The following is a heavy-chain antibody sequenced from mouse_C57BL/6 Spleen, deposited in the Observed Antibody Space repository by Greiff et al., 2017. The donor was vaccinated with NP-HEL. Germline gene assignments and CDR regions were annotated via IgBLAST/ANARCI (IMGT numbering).Heavy chain of an antibody. D-gene: IGHD2-14*01. J-gene: IGHJ1*03. CDR1: GYSITSGYY. V-gene: IGHV3-6*01. CDR3: APRTTGDWYFDV. Sequence: DVKLQESGPGLVKPSQSLSLTCSVTGYSITSGYYWNWIRQFPGNKLEWMGYISYDGSNNYNPSLKNRISITRDTSKNQFFLTLNSVTTEDTATYYCAPRTTGDWYFDVWGTGTTVTVSS. CDR2: ISYDGSN.